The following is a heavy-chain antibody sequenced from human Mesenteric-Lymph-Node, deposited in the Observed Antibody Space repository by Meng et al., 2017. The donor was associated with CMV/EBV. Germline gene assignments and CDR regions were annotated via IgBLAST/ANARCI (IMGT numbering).Heavy chain of an antibody. Sequence: SETLSLTCVLYGGSFSGYHWTWIRQAPGKGLEWIGEVSHSGAANRNPSLRSRVTISLDMSKNQISLKLNSVTAADTAVYYCARERGYSYGAYYYYGMDVWGQGTTVTVSS. J-gene: IGHJ6*02. D-gene: IGHD5-18*01. CDR2: VSHSGAA. CDR1: GGSFSGYH. CDR3: ARERGYSYGAYYYYGMDV. V-gene: IGHV4-34*01.